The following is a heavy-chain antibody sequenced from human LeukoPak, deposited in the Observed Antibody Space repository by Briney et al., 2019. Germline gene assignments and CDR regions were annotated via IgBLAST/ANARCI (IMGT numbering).Heavy chain of an antibody. J-gene: IGHJ4*02. CDR3: ARAIIVGARYFDY. CDR2: LSDGGRST. V-gene: IGHV3-23*01. Sequence: PGGSLRLSCAPSGFTFSSYGMRGVRQAPGKGLECFSALSDGGRSTYYADSVKGRFTISRDNSKNTLYPQMNSLRGEDTAVYYCARAIIVGARYFDYRGQGTLVTVSS. D-gene: IGHD1-26*01. CDR1: GFTFSSYG.